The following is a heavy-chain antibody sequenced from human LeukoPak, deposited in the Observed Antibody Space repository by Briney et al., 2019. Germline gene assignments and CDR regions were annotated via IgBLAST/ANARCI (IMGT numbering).Heavy chain of an antibody. Sequence: PSQTLSLTCTVSRGSLSSGNYYWSWIRQTPGKGLEWMGYIFYNGDTYYNPSLKSRVTISVDTSKNQFSLKLSSVTAADTAVYYCARFSSANYIYYLDYWGQGALVAVSS. CDR3: ARFSSANYIYYLDY. J-gene: IGHJ4*02. CDR2: IFYNGDT. CDR1: RGSLSSGNYY. V-gene: IGHV4-30-4*01. D-gene: IGHD3-10*01.